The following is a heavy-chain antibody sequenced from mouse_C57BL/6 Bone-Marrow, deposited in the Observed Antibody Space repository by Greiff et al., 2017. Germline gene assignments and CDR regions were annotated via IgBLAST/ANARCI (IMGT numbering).Heavy chain of an antibody. Sequence: QVQLQQPGAELVKPGASVKLSCKASAYTFTSYWMHWVKQRPGQGLEWIGMIHPNSGSTNYNEKFKSKATLTVDKSSSTAYMQLSSLTSEDSAVYYCARWGYSNYVGYWGQGTTLTVSS. CDR1: AYTFTSYW. V-gene: IGHV1-64*01. J-gene: IGHJ2*01. CDR3: ARWGYSNYVGY. D-gene: IGHD2-5*01. CDR2: IHPNSGST.